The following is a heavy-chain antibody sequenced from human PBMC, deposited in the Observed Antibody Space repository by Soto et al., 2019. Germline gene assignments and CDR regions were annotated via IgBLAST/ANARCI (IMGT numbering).Heavy chain of an antibody. J-gene: IGHJ4*02. CDR3: ARGSMSLGRGFNRYFYLDH. CDR1: GGTFSSYA. Sequence: QVQLVQSGAEVKKPGSSVKVSCKASGGTFSSYAISWVRQAPGQRLEWMGGIIPIFDTTNYTQNFRGRVTITADRSTNTAYMELSSLRSEDTAVYYCARGSMSLGRGFNRYFYLDHWGQGTLVTVSS. D-gene: IGHD2-15*01. V-gene: IGHV1-69*06. CDR2: IIPIFDTT.